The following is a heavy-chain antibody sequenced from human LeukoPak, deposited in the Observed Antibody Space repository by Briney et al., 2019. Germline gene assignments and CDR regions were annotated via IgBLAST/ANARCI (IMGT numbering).Heavy chain of an antibody. Sequence: SETLSLTCTVSGGSISSYYWSWIRQPPGKGLEWIGYIYYSGSTNYNPSLKSRVTISVDTSKNQFSLKLSSVTAADTAVYYCARLNRGINAAHFDYWGQGTLVTVSS. D-gene: IGHD6-25*01. CDR3: ARLNRGINAAHFDY. V-gene: IGHV4-59*01. CDR2: IYYSGST. CDR1: GGSISSYY. J-gene: IGHJ4*02.